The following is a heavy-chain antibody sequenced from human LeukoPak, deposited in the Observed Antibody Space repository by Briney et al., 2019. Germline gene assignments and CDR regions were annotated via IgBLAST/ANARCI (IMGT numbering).Heavy chain of an antibody. CDR2: ISSGSNTI. Sequence: GGSLRLSCAASGFIFSSYSMNWVRQAPGKELEWVSYISSGSNTIYYADSVKGRFTISRDNAKNSLYLQMNSLRAEDTAVYYCARVPWFGEPNSGGDSGYWGQGTLVTVS. CDR3: ARVPWFGEPNSGGDSGY. J-gene: IGHJ4*02. CDR1: GFIFSSYS. V-gene: IGHV3-48*01. D-gene: IGHD3-10*01.